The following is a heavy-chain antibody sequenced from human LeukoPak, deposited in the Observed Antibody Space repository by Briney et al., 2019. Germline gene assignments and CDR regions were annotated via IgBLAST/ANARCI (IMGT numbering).Heavy chain of an antibody. CDR1: AFTFSTYG. Sequence: GTSLRLSCAASAFTFSTYGMHWVRQAPGKGLEWVAVISYDANNKYYSDSVKGRFTISRDDSKNTLYLQMNSLRAEDTAVYYCAKDRHPARTDGYYFDYWGQGTLVTVSS. CDR3: AKDRHPARTDGYYFDY. D-gene: IGHD5-24*01. V-gene: IGHV3-30*18. J-gene: IGHJ4*02. CDR2: ISYDANNK.